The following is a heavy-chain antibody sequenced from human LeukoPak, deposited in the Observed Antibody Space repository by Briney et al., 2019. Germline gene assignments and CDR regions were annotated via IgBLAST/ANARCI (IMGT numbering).Heavy chain of an antibody. D-gene: IGHD3-10*01. CDR1: GGSFRGYY. Sequence: PSETLSLTCAVYGGSFRGYYWSWISQPPGKGLEWIGEVNHSGRTNYSPSLKSRVTISVDTSKNQFSLKLSSVTAADTAVYYCARGFLITMVRGVNFDYLGEGTLVTVSS. V-gene: IGHV4-34*01. J-gene: IGHJ4*02. CDR3: ARGFLITMVRGVNFDY. CDR2: VNHSGRT.